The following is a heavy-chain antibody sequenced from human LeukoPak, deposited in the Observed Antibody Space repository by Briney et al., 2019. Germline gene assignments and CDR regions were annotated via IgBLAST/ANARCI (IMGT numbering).Heavy chain of an antibody. J-gene: IGHJ3*02. CDR1: GYTFTGYY. CDR3: ARDQGSGSYYRPQVGAFDI. D-gene: IGHD3-10*01. CDR2: INPNSGGT. V-gene: IGHV1-2*06. Sequence: GASVKVSCKASGYTFTGYYMHWVRQAPGQGLEWMGRINPNSGGTNYAQKFQGRVTMTRDTSISTAYMELSRLRSEDTAVYYCARDQGSGSYYRPQVGAFDIWGQGTMVTVSS.